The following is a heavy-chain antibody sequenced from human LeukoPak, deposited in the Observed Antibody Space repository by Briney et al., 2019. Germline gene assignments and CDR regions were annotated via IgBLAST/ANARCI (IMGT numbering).Heavy chain of an antibody. CDR2: ISAYNGNT. J-gene: IGHJ4*02. D-gene: IGHD1-14*01. CDR3: AREPGRVY. CDR1: GYSFKIYA. Sequence: GASVKVSCKTSGYSFKIYAISWVRQAPGQGLEWMGWISAYNGNTNYAQKLQGRVTMTTDTSTSTAYMELRSLRSDDTAVYYCAREPGRVYWGQGTLVTVSS. V-gene: IGHV1-18*01.